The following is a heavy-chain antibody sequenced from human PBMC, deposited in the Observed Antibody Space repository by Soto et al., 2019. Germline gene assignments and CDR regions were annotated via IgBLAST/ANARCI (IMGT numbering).Heavy chain of an antibody. CDR3: ARGQRFSDWFDP. Sequence: ETLSLTCSVSGGTISGYYWTWIRQPAGKGLEWIGRIYSSGNTKYNPSLQSRVTMSLDTSNNQFSLRLTSVTAADTAVYYCARGQRFSDWFDPWGQGTLVTVSS. CDR1: GGTISGYY. CDR2: IYSSGNT. J-gene: IGHJ5*02. D-gene: IGHD3-3*01. V-gene: IGHV4-4*07.